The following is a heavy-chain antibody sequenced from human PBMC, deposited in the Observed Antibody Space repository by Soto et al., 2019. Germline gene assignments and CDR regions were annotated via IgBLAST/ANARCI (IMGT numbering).Heavy chain of an antibody. CDR2: IIPIFGTA. J-gene: IGHJ4*02. V-gene: IGHV1-69*13. CDR1: GGTFSIYA. Sequence: SVKVSCKASGGTFSIYAISCVRRAPIQGLEWMGGIIPIFGTANYAQKFQGRVTITADESTSTAYMELSSLRSEDTAVYYCARAPLVGIAAAGLFDYWGQGTLVTVSS. CDR3: ARAPLVGIAAAGLFDY. D-gene: IGHD6-13*01.